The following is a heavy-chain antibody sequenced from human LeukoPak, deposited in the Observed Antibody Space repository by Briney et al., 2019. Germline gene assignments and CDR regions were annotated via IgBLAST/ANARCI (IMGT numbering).Heavy chain of an antibody. J-gene: IGHJ4*02. V-gene: IGHV3-23*01. CDR2: ISGAGGTT. CDR1: GFTFSTFD. CDR3: AKASDFDSSGFPIDVFDF. Sequence: PGGSLRLSCAASGFTFSTFDMSWVRQAPGKGLQWVSTISGAGGTTLFADSVKGRFSISRDNSNNKVFLQMNSLGVEDTAVYYCAKASDFDSSGFPIDVFDFWGQGLLVSVAS. D-gene: IGHD3-22*01.